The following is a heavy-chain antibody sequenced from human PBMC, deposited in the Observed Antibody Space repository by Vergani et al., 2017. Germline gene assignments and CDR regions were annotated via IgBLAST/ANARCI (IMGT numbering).Heavy chain of an antibody. V-gene: IGHV4-34*01. Sequence: QLQLQESGPGLVTPSETLSLTCAVYGGSFSGYYWSWIRQPPGKGLEWIGEINHSGSTKYHPSPKSRVTISVDTSKYQFSLKLRSVTAADTAVYYCARPSRRGSKAFEIWGQGTMVTVSS. CDR1: GGSFSGYY. CDR3: ARPSRRGSKAFEI. D-gene: IGHD3-10*01. J-gene: IGHJ3*02. CDR2: INHSGST.